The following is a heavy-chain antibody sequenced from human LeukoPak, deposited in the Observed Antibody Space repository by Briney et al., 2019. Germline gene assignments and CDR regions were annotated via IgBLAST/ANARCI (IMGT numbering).Heavy chain of an antibody. D-gene: IGHD5-18*01. CDR2: INWNGGST. CDR3: ARVLGGYSYAPFDY. J-gene: IGHJ4*02. V-gene: IGHV3-20*04. Sequence: GGSLRLSCAASGFTFDDYGMSWVRQAPGKGLEWVSGINWNGGSTGYADSVKGRFTISRDNAKNSLYLQMNSLGAEDTALYYCARVLGGYSYAPFDYWGQGTLVTVSS. CDR1: GFTFDDYG.